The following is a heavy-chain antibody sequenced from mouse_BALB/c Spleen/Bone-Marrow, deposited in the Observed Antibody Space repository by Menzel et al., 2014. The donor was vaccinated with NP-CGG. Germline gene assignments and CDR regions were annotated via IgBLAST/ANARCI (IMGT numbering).Heavy chain of an antibody. CDR2: INTYSGNT. CDR3: AREGYASTAWFAY. CDR1: GYTFTDYA. V-gene: IGHV1-67*01. J-gene: IGHJ3*01. Sequence: LLESGPELVRPGVSVKISCKGSGYTFTDYAMHWVKQSHAKSLEWIGVINTYSGNTNYNQNFKGKATMTVDKSSSTAFMELARLTYEDSAIYYCAREGYASTAWFAYWGQGTLVTVSA. D-gene: IGHD1-1*01.